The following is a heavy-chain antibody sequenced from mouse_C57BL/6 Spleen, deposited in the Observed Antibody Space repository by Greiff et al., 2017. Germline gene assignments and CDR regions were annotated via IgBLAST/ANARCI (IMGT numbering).Heavy chain of an antibody. D-gene: IGHD2-3*01. CDR1: GYTFTSYW. J-gene: IGHJ3*01. V-gene: IGHV1-59*01. Sequence: QVHVKQPGAELVRPGTSVKLSCKASGYTFTSYWMHWVKQRPGQGLEWIGVIDPSDSYTNYNQKFKGKATLTVDTSSSTAYMQLSSLTSEDSAVYYCARGGYYEGFAYWGQGTLVTVSA. CDR2: IDPSDSYT. CDR3: ARGGYYEGFAY.